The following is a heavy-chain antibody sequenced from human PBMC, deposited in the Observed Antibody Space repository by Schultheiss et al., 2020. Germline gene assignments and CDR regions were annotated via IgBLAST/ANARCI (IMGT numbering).Heavy chain of an antibody. J-gene: IGHJ6*04. Sequence: GGSVRLTCAASGFTFSSYAMSWVRQAPGKGLEWVSAISGSGGSTYYADSVKGRFTISRDNSKNTLYLQMNSLRAADTAVYYCAKDLPRYYDILTGYPPYYYCGMDVWGAGTTVTVAS. CDR3: AKDLPRYYDILTGYPPYYYCGMDV. V-gene: IGHV3-23*01. CDR2: ISGSGGST. CDR1: GFTFSSYA. D-gene: IGHD3-9*01.